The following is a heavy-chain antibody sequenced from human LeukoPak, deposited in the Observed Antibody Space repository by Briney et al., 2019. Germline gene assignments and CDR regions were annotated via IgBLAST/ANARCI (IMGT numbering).Heavy chain of an antibody. CDR3: ASNYYDSSGYQDDAFDI. CDR2: MNPNSGNT. J-gene: IGHJ3*02. D-gene: IGHD3-22*01. CDR1: GHTFTSYD. V-gene: IGHV1-8*01. Sequence: GASVKVSCKASGHTFTSYDINWVRQATGQGLEWMGWMNPNSGNTGYAQKFQGRVTMTRNTSISTAYMELSSLRSEDTAVYYCASNYYDSSGYQDDAFDIWGQGTMVTVSS.